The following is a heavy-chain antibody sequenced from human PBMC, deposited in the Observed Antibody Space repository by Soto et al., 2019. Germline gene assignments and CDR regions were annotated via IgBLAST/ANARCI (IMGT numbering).Heavy chain of an antibody. D-gene: IGHD6-19*01. Sequence: PGGSLRLSCAASGFTFSSYAMHWVRQAPGKGLEWVAVISYDGSNKYYADSVKGRFTISRDNSKNTLYLQMNSLRAEDTAVYYCARGQSSGWNSYYYYYGMDVWGQGTTVTVSS. CDR1: GFTFSSYA. CDR2: ISYDGSNK. J-gene: IGHJ6*02. V-gene: IGHV3-30-3*01. CDR3: ARGQSSGWNSYYYYYGMDV.